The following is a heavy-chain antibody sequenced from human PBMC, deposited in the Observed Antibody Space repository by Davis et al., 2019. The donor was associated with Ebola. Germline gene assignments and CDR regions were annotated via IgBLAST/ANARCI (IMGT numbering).Heavy chain of an antibody. V-gene: IGHV3-74*01. J-gene: IGHJ6*02. CDR3: AKEVGSTSLYGMDV. CDR1: GFTFSNYW. D-gene: IGHD2-2*01. CDR2: VSPDGSDI. Sequence: HTGGSLRLSCAASGFTFSNYWMHWIRQAPGEGLVWVSYVSPDGSDIRYADSVKGRFTISRDNAKNSLYLQMNSLRAEDTAVYYCAKEVGSTSLYGMDVWGQGTTVTVSS.